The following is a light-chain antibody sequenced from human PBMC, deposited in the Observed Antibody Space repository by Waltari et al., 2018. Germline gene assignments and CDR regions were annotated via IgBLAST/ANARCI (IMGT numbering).Light chain of an antibody. V-gene: IGLV3-21*04. CDR1: NIVSKS. J-gene: IGLJ2*01. CDR3: LVWHSTIDNQGV. CDR2: YDR. Sequence: SYVVTQSPSVSVAPGATARLTCGGYNIVSKSVNWYQQRPGKAPVLGISYDRDRPSGIPERFSGSNSGNTATLTISWVEAEDEADYYWLVWHSTIDNQGVVGGGTKLTVL.